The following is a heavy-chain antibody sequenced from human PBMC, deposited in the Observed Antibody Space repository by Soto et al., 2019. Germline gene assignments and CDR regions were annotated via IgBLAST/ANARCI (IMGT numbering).Heavy chain of an antibody. Sequence: GGSLRLSCAAPGFTFSSYAMSWVRQAPGKGLEWVSAISGSGGSTYYADSVRGRFTISRDNSKNTLYLQMNSLRAEDTAVYYCAKDRAVLMVSRIDYWGQGTLVTVSS. D-gene: IGHD2-8*01. V-gene: IGHV3-23*01. CDR3: AKDRAVLMVSRIDY. CDR1: GFTFSSYA. J-gene: IGHJ4*02. CDR2: ISGSGGST.